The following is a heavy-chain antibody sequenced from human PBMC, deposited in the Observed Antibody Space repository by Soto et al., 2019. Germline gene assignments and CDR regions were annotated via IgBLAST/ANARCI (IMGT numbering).Heavy chain of an antibody. Sequence: SLRLSCAASGFTFDDYAMHWVRQAPGKGLEWVSGISWNSGSIGYADSVKGRFTISRDNAKNSLYLQMNSLRAEDTALYYCAKGQVSSGWNLVELWGQGNLVTVS. D-gene: IGHD6-19*01. J-gene: IGHJ4*02. CDR1: GFTFDDYA. CDR3: AKGQVSSGWNLVEL. V-gene: IGHV3-9*01. CDR2: ISWNSGSI.